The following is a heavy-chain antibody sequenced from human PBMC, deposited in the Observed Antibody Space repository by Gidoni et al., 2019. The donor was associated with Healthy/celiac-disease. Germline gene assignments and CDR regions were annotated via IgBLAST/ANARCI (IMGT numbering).Heavy chain of an antibody. CDR3: ARLRRSSWSYYFDY. Sequence: QVQLVESGGGLVKPGGSLRLSCAASGFTFSDYYMSWIRQAPGKGLEWVSYISSSSSYTNYADSVKGRFTISRDNAKNSLYLQMNSLRAEDTAVYYCARLRRSSWSYYFDYWGQGTLVTVSS. V-gene: IGHV3-11*05. D-gene: IGHD6-13*01. CDR2: ISSSSSYT. J-gene: IGHJ4*02. CDR1: GFTFSDYY.